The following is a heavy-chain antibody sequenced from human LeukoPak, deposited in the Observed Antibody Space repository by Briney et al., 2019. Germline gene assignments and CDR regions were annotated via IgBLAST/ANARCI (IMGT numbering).Heavy chain of an antibody. J-gene: IGHJ6*03. V-gene: IGHV4-59*12. D-gene: IGHD2-21*02. CDR1: GDSISTYH. Sequence: SETVSLTCSVSGDSISTYHWNWIRKPPGKGLEWIGYMQSTGNSKYNPSLRSRVTMFVDTSKNQFSLKLSSVTAADTAVYYCARDDSYYYYYMDVWGKGTTVTVSS. CDR2: MQSTGNS. CDR3: ARDDSYYYYYMDV.